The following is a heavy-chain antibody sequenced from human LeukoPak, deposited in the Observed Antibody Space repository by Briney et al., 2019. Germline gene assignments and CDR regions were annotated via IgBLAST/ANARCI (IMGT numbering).Heavy chain of an antibody. CDR1: GYTFIKRG. CDR3: ASRSTVTS. J-gene: IGHJ4*02. V-gene: IGHV1-2*06. D-gene: IGHD4-17*01. Sequence: ASVTVSCKPSGYTFIKRGVSWVRQAPGQGLEWMGRINPNSGGTNYAQKFQGRVTMTRDTSISTAYMELSSLRSDDTAMYYCASRSTVTSWGQGTLVTVSS. CDR2: INPNSGGT.